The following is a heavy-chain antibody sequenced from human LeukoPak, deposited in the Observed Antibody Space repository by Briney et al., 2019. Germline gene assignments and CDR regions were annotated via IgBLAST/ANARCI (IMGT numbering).Heavy chain of an antibody. CDR1: GGSFTNYY. CDR3: VRHVARAFDI. CDR2: INHSGSS. V-gene: IGHV4-34*01. J-gene: IGHJ3*02. Sequence: SETLSLTCAVYGGSFTNYYWSWIRQPPGKGLEWIGEINHSGSSKYNPSLKSRVTISIDASKNQLSLKLSSVTAADTAVYSCVRHVARAFDIWGQGTKVTVSS.